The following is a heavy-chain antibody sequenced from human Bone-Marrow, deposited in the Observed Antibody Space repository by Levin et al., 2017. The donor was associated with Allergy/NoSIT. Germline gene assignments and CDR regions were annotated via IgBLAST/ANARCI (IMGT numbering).Heavy chain of an antibody. V-gene: IGHV3-30*18. CDR2: ISNDGSNI. D-gene: IGHD1-26*01. CDR1: GVTFSSFG. CDR3: AKSSVSFVGAITDFEY. Sequence: GESLKISCAASGVTFSSFGMHWVRQAPGKGLEWVAVISNDGSNIYYADSVKGRFTLSRDNSRNTLYLQMNSLRAEDTAVYYCAKSSVSFVGAITDFEYWGQGTLVTVSS. J-gene: IGHJ4*02.